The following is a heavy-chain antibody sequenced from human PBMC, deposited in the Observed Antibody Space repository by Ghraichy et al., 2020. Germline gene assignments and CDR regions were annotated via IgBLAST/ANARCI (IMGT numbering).Heavy chain of an antibody. CDR2: INPTAGAT. CDR3: ARSKTTVAYNWLDA. V-gene: IGHV1-46*01. D-gene: IGHD4-23*01. Sequence: GIINPTAGATTYARRFQGKVTMTSDTSTSTVYMELSSLRSDDTSLYFCARSKTTVAYNWLDAWGQGTLVTVSS. J-gene: IGHJ5*02.